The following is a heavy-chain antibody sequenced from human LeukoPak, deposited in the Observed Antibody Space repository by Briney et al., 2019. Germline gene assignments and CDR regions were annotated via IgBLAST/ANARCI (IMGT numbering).Heavy chain of an antibody. CDR2: IRSKTNNYAT. J-gene: IGHJ6*03. Sequence: GGSLKLSCAASGITFDGSPIHWVRQASGKGQEWVGRIRSKTNNYATGYAASVKGRFLISRDDSKNMSYLQMNSLKTEDTAVYYCQAYYYYYMDVWGKGTTVTVS. CDR1: GITFDGSP. V-gene: IGHV3-73*01. CDR3: QAYYYYYMDV.